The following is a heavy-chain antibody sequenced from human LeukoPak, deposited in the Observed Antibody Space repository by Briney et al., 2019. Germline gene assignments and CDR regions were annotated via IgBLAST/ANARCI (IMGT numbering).Heavy chain of an antibody. D-gene: IGHD1-26*01. V-gene: IGHV3-30-3*01. CDR2: ISYDGSNK. Sequence: GGSLRLSCAASGFTFSSYAMHWVRQAPGKGLEWVAVISYDGSNKYYADSVKGRFTISRDNSKNTLYLQMNSLRAEDTAVYYCRGSYYSGFDYWGQGTLVTVSS. CDR3: RGSYYSGFDY. J-gene: IGHJ4*02. CDR1: GFTFSSYA.